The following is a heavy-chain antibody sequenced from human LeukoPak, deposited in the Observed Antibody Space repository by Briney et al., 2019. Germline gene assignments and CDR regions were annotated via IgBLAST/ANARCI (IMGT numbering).Heavy chain of an antibody. CDR3: AREVVGARGWFDP. Sequence: SETLSLTCTVSGYSISSGYYWGWIRQPPGKGLEWIRSIYHSGSTYYNPSLKSRVTISVDTSKNQFSLKLSSVTAADTAVYYCAREVVGARGWFDPWGQGTLVTVSS. CDR1: GYSISSGYY. V-gene: IGHV4-38-2*02. D-gene: IGHD1-26*01. J-gene: IGHJ5*02. CDR2: IYHSGST.